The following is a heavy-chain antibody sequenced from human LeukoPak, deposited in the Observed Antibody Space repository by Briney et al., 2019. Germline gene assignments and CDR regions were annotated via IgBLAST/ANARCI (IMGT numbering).Heavy chain of an antibody. CDR1: GFTFSRYS. CDR3: ARDFYDTSGYYYDY. Sequence: GGSLRLSCAASGFTFSRYSMNWVRQAPGKGLEWVSSISGSSSYKYYADSVKGQFTISRDNAKNSLYLQMNSLRAEDTAVYYCARDFYDTSGYYYDYWGQGTLVTVSS. CDR2: ISGSSSYK. J-gene: IGHJ4*02. D-gene: IGHD3-22*01. V-gene: IGHV3-21*01.